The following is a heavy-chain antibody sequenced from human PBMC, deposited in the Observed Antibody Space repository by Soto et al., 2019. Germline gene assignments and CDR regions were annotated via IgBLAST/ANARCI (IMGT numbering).Heavy chain of an antibody. D-gene: IGHD2-21*02. CDR1: GGTFSSYA. CDR3: ARSPTEYLVTAIFEY. J-gene: IGHJ4*02. V-gene: IGHV1-69*13. CDR2: IIPIFGTA. Sequence: EASVKVSCKASGGTFSSYAISWVRQAPGQGLEWMGGIIPIFGTANYAQKFQGRVTITADESTSTAYMELSSLRSEDTAVYYCARSPTEYLVTAIFEYWGQGTLVTVSS.